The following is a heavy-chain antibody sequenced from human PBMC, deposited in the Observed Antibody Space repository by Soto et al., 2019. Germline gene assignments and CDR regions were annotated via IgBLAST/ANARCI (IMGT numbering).Heavy chain of an antibody. CDR1: GYTFTGYY. Sequence: GASVKVSCKASGYTFTGYYMHWVRQAPGQGLEWMGWINPNSGGTNYAQKFQGRVTMTRDTSISTAYMELSRLRSDDTAVYYCARDFGLWSNWFDPWGQGTLVTVS. D-gene: IGHD5-18*01. CDR3: ARDFGLWSNWFDP. J-gene: IGHJ5*02. CDR2: INPNSGGT. V-gene: IGHV1-2*02.